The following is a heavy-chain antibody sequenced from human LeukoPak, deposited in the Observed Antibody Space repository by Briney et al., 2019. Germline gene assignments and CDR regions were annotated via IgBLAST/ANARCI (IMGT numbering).Heavy chain of an antibody. J-gene: IGHJ4*02. CDR3: AREGYYGSGSPPSLYFDY. Sequence: GGSLRLSCAGSGFSFNSYAMGWVRQAPGKGLEWVAVTSSDLNVKLYADSVKGRFTISRDNSRSTLYLQMNSLRPEDTAIYYCAREGYYGSGSPPSLYFDYWGQGTLVTVSS. D-gene: IGHD3-10*01. CDR1: GFSFNSYA. CDR2: TSSDLNVK. V-gene: IGHV3-30*03.